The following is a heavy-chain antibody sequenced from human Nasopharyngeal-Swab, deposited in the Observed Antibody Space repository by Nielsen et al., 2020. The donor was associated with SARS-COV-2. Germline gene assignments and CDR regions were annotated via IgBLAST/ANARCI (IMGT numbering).Heavy chain of an antibody. J-gene: IGHJ5*02. CDR1: GYPFTSYA. Sequence: SVKVSCTASGYPFTSYAMHWVRQAPGQRLEWMGWINAGNGNTKYSQKFQGRVTITRDTSASTAYMELSSLRSEDTAVYYCARDLGRYYGSGSVNWFDPWGQGTLVTVSS. CDR3: ARDLGRYYGSGSVNWFDP. V-gene: IGHV1-3*01. CDR2: INAGNGNT. D-gene: IGHD3-10*01.